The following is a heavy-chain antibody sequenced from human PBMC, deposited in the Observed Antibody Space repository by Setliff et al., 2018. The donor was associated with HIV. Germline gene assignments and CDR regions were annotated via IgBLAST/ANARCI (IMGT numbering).Heavy chain of an antibody. V-gene: IGHV1-69*13. CDR3: SRLTRITTAGH. CDR1: GGTFSSYA. D-gene: IGHD6-13*01. CDR2: IIPIFGTA. J-gene: IGHJ4*02. Sequence: SVKVSCKASGGTFSSYAISWVRQAPGQGLEWMGGIIPIFGTANYAHKFQGRVTITADESTSTAYMELSSLRPEDTAVYYCSRLTRITTAGHWGQGTLVTVSS.